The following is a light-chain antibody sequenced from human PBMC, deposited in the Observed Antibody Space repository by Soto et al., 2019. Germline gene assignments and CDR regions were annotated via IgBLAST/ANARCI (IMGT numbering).Light chain of an antibody. CDR2: GTS. CDR3: QQYGSSSMYT. CDR1: QSVSSSD. J-gene: IGKJ2*01. V-gene: IGKV3-20*01. Sequence: EIVLTQSPGTLSLSPGERATLSCRASQSVSSSDLDWYQQKPGQAPSLLIYGTSSRATGIPDRFSGSGSGTDFTLTISRLEPEDFAVYYCQQYGSSSMYTFGQGTKLEIK.